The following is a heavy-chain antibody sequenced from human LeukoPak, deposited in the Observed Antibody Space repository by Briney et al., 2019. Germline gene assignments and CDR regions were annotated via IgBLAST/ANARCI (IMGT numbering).Heavy chain of an antibody. V-gene: IGHV4-34*01. J-gene: IGHJ4*02. D-gene: IGHD3-10*01. CDR1: GGSFSGYY. CDR3: ARGPRITMVRGADPFDY. CDR2: INHSGST. Sequence: SETLSLTCAVYGGSFSGYYWSWIRQPPGKGLEWIGEINHSGSTNYNPSLKSRVTISVDTPKNQFSLKLSSVTAADTAVYYCARGPRITMVRGADPFDYWGQGTLVTVSS.